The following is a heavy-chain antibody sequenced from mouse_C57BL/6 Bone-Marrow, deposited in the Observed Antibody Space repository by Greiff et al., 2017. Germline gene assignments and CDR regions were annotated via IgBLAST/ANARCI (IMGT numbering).Heavy chain of an antibody. J-gene: IGHJ2*01. V-gene: IGHV1-64*01. CDR1: GYTFTSYW. CDR3: ARKRMWGYDDY. Sequence: QVQLKQPGAELVKPGASVKLSCKASGYTFTSYWMHWVKQSPGQGLEWIGMIHPNSGSTNYNEKFKSKATLTVDKSSSTAYMQLSSLTSEDSAFYYCARKRMWGYDDYWGQSTTLTVSS. D-gene: IGHD2-2*01. CDR2: IHPNSGST.